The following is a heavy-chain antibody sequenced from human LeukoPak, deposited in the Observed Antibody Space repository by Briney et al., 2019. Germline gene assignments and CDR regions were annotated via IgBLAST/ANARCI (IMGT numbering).Heavy chain of an antibody. D-gene: IGHD6-13*01. CDR2: INPNSGGT. Sequence: GASVKVSCKASGGTFSSYAISWVRQAPGQGLEWMGWINPNSGGTNYAQKFQGRVTMTRDTSISTAYMELSRLRSDDTAVYYCAREVAAAGTRYPDYWGQGTLVTVSS. CDR3: AREVAAAGTRYPDY. V-gene: IGHV1-2*02. CDR1: GGTFSSYA. J-gene: IGHJ4*02.